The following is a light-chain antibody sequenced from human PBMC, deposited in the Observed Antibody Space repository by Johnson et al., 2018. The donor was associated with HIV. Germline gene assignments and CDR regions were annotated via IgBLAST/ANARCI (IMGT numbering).Light chain of an antibody. V-gene: IGLV1-51*01. CDR3: GTGYSSLSAHYG. J-gene: IGLJ1*01. CDR2: DNN. Sequence: QSVLTQPPSVSAAPGQKVTISCSGSSSNIGNNYVSWYQQLPGTAPKLLIYDNNNRSSGIPDRISGSKSGTSATLGITGLQTGDEADYYCGTGYSSLSAHYGFGPGTKVTVL. CDR1: SSNIGNNY.